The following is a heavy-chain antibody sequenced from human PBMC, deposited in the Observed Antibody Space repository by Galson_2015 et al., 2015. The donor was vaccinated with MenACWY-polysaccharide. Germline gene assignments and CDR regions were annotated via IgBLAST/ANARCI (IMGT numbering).Heavy chain of an antibody. CDR2: ISSSSYI. D-gene: IGHD1-1*01. J-gene: IGHJ6*02. Sequence: SLRLSCAASGFTFNSYWMNWVRQAPGKGLEWVSSISSSSYIYYADSVKGRFTISRDNAKNSLYLQMNSLRAEDTAVYYCASDTNWDRDGMDVWGQGTTVTVSS. CDR3: ASDTNWDRDGMDV. V-gene: IGHV3-21*01. CDR1: GFTFNSYW.